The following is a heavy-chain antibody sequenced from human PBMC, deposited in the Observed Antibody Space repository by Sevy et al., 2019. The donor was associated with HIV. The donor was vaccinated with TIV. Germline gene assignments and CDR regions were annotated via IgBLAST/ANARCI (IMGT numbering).Heavy chain of an antibody. D-gene: IGHD2-21*01. J-gene: IGHJ4*02. Sequence: GGSLRLSCVASGFTFTGSTIHWVRQASGKGLEWVGRIRSRANIYADTYGTSVQGRFTISRDDSRNTAYLQMNSLRTEDTAVYYCTRPETCNCVGDCNDFFDYWGQGTLVTVSS. CDR3: TRPETCNCVGDCNDFFDY. V-gene: IGHV3-73*01. CDR1: GFTFTGST. CDR2: IRSRANIYAD.